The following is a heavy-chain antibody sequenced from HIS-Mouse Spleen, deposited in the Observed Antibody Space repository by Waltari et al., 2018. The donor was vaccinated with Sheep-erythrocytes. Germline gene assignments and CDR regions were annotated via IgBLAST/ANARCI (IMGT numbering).Heavy chain of an antibody. J-gene: IGHJ4*02. CDR3: AKEDCGGDCPFDY. Sequence: QVQLVESGGGVVQPGRSLRLSCGASGFPFSSNGMHWVRQAPGKGLEWVAVISYDGSNKYYADSVKGRFTISRDNSKNTLYLQMNSLRAEDTAVYYCAKEDCGGDCPFDYWGQGTLVTVSS. V-gene: IGHV3-30*18. CDR1: GFPFSSNG. D-gene: IGHD2-21*02. CDR2: ISYDGSNK.